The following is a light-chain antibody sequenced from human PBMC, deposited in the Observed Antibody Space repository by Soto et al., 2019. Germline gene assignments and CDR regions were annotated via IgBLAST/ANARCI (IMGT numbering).Light chain of an antibody. V-gene: IGKV1-39*01. CDR3: QQSYSTPRLT. CDR2: AAS. J-gene: IGKJ4*01. CDR1: QSISIY. Sequence: DIQMTQSPSSLSASVGDRVTITCRASQSISIYLNWYQQKPGKAPKFLSYAASSLQSGVPSRFSGSGSGTDFTLTISSLQPEDFATYYCQQSYSTPRLTFGGGTKVEIK.